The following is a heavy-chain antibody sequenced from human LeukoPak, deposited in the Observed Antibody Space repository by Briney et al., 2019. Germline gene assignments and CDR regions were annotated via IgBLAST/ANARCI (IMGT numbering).Heavy chain of an antibody. CDR3: ARDLGGIVPLYGMDV. CDR2: ISSSSSYI. D-gene: IGHD2-15*01. Sequence: AGGSRRLSCAASGFTFSSYSMNWVRQAPGKGLEWVSSISSSSSYIYYADSVKGRFTISRDNAKNSLYLQMNSLRAEDTAVYYCARDLGGIVPLYGMDVWGKGTTVTVSS. CDR1: GFTFSSYS. V-gene: IGHV3-21*01. J-gene: IGHJ6*04.